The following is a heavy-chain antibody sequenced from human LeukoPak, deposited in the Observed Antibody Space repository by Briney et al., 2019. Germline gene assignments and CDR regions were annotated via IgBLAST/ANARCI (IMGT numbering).Heavy chain of an antibody. Sequence: GRSLRLSCTASGFTFGDYALSWVRQAPGKGLEWVGFIRSKTYGGTTEYAASVKGRIAISRDDYKSIAYLQMNSLKTEDTAVYFCTRARYCISTSCSHFDYWGQGTLVTVSS. D-gene: IGHD2-2*01. V-gene: IGHV3-49*04. CDR1: GFTFGDYA. CDR2: IRSKTYGGTT. CDR3: TRARYCISTSCSHFDY. J-gene: IGHJ4*02.